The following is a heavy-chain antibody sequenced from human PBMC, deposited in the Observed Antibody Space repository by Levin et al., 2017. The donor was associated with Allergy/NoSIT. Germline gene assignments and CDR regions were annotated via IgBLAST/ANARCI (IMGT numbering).Heavy chain of an antibody. Sequence: GGSLRLSCAASGFTVSNNYMNWVRQAPGKGLEWLSVIYSGGSTYYADSVKGRFTISRDNSKNTLYLQMNSLRVEDTAVFHCATGYTYGSTGAFDIWGQGTMVTVSS. CDR1: GFTVSNNY. D-gene: IGHD3-10*01. V-gene: IGHV3-66*01. CDR3: ATGYTYGSTGAFDI. J-gene: IGHJ3*02. CDR2: IYSGGST.